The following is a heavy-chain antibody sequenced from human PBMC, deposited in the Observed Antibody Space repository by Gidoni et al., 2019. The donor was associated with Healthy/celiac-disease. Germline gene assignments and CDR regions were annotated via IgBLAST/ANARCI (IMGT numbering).Heavy chain of an antibody. D-gene: IGHD6-13*01. V-gene: IGHV1-46*01. CDR2: INPSGGST. J-gene: IGHJ5*02. CDR1: GYTFTSYY. CDR3: ARETPSTLSRPGIAAAGKRFDP. Sequence: QVQLVQSGAEVKKPGASVKVSCKASGYTFTSYYMHWVRQAPGQGLEWMGIINPSGGSTSYAQKFQGRVTMTRDTSTSTVYMELSSLRAEDTAVYYCARETPSTLSRPGIAAAGKRFDPWGQGTLVTVSS.